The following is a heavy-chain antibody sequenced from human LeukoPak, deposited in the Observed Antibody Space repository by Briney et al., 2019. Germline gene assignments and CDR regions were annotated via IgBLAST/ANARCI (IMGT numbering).Heavy chain of an antibody. D-gene: IGHD4-11*01. V-gene: IGHV3-64*01. Sequence: PGGSLRLSCAASGFIFSTYAMHWVRQAPGKGLEYVPAISSNGGSTYYANSVKGRFTISRDNSKNTLYLQMGSLRAEDMAVYYCARATWTTVPTWFDYWGQGTLVTVSS. CDR2: ISSNGGST. J-gene: IGHJ4*02. CDR1: GFIFSTYA. CDR3: ARATWTTVPTWFDY.